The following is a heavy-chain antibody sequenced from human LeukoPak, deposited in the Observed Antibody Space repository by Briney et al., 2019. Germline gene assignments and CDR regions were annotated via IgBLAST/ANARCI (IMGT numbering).Heavy chain of an antibody. Sequence: GGSLRLACRASGFTFGDYLMSWFRQAPGKGLEWIGFISGGTTEYAAAVKGRFTIPRDDATSIAYLQMNSLTTEDTAVYYFSRGSGWFSVYWGQGTLVTVSS. CDR3: SRGSGWFSVY. J-gene: IGHJ4*02. CDR1: GFTFGDYL. V-gene: IGHV3-49*03. CDR2: ISGGTT. D-gene: IGHD6-19*01.